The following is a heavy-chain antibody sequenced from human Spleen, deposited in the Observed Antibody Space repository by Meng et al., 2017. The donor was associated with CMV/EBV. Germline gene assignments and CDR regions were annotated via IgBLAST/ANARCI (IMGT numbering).Heavy chain of an antibody. Sequence: GSLSNCFWNWVRQPPGKGLEWIGDISHRGNTTYTPSLKSRVSISLDTSKNQVSLKVNSMTAADTAVYYCARASLFGVVIIKDYYFDYWGQGTLVTVSS. J-gene: IGHJ4*02. CDR3: ARASLFGVVIIKDYYFDY. D-gene: IGHD3-3*01. CDR1: GSLSNCF. CDR2: ISHRGNT. V-gene: IGHV4-34*01.